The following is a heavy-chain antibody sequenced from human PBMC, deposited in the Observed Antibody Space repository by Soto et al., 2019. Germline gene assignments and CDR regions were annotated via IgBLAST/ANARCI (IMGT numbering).Heavy chain of an antibody. D-gene: IGHD4-17*01. J-gene: IGHJ4*02. CDR3: ARGTYGDIDY. V-gene: IGHV1-46*01. CDR2: INPHTGRT. CDR1: GYTFTTYN. Sequence: QVQLVQSGTEVKKPGASVKVSCKASGYTFTTYNIHWVRQGPGHGLEWMGIINPHTGRTSYSQNFQARVTITRDTSTSTVYMAVSSLRSADTAMYYCARGTYGDIDYWGQGTLVSVSS.